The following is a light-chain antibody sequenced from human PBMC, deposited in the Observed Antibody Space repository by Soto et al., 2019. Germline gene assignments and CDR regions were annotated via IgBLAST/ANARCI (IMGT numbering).Light chain of an antibody. Sequence: QSVLTQTASVSGSPGQSVTISCTGTSSDVGGYNYVSWYQQYPGKAPKRIIYDVTVRPSGVSDRFSGSKSANTASLTISGLRAEDEADYFCSSYTASSALVFGGGTKRTVL. CDR2: DVT. CDR1: SSDVGGYNY. CDR3: SSYTASSALV. V-gene: IGLV2-14*03. J-gene: IGLJ3*02.